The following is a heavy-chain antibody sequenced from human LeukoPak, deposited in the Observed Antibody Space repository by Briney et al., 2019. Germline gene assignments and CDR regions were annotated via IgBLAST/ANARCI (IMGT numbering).Heavy chain of an antibody. Sequence: SSETLSLTCTVSGGSITNNYWAWIRQPPGKGLEWIGYTHDSGNSNYNPSLRSRVTISIDTSKNQFSLKLTSVTAADTTVYYCARDRSAAPADYWGQGTLVTVSS. CDR1: GGSITNNY. CDR2: THDSGNS. J-gene: IGHJ4*02. D-gene: IGHD6-13*01. CDR3: ARDRSAAPADY. V-gene: IGHV4-59*13.